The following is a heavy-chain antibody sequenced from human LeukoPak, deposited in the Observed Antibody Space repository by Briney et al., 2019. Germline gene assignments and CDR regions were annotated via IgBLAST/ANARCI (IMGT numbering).Heavy chain of an antibody. CDR1: GYSLTGYY. CDR2: INPNSGDT. D-gene: IGHD6-19*01. Sequence: PGVSVKVSCKASGYSLTGYYMHWLRQAPGQGLEWMGWINPNSGDTGYAQKFQGRVTMTRDTSINTVYVGLSRLSSDDTAVYYCAKGRVVAGTKSLMYHWLDPWGQGTLVTVSS. V-gene: IGHV1-2*02. J-gene: IGHJ5*02. CDR3: AKGRVVAGTKSLMYHWLDP.